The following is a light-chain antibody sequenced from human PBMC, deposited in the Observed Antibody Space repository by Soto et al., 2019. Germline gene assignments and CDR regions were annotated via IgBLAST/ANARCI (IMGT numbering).Light chain of an antibody. CDR2: GAS. CDR1: QSVSSSY. V-gene: IGKV3-20*01. Sequence: IVVTPSPASLSVSPGESALAPCTXXQSVSSSYLAWYQQKPGQATRLIIYGASSRANGIPDRFSGSGSGTDFTLTISRLEPEDFALYYCQQYGSSQSWTFGQGTKVDIK. J-gene: IGKJ1*01. CDR3: QQYGSSQSWT.